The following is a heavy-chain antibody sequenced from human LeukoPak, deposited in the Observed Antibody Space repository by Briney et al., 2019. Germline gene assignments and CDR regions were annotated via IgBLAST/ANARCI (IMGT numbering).Heavy chain of an antibody. CDR2: IWYDGSNK. J-gene: IGHJ6*03. D-gene: IGHD2-15*01. Sequence: GGSLRLSCAASGFTFSSYGMHWVRQAPGKGLEWVAVIWYDGSNKYYADSVKGRFTISRDNSKNTLYLRMNSLRAEDTAVYYCAKGYEYCSGGSCYYYYYYYMDVWGKGTTVTVSS. V-gene: IGHV3-33*06. CDR3: AKGYEYCSGGSCYYYYYYYMDV. CDR1: GFTFSSYG.